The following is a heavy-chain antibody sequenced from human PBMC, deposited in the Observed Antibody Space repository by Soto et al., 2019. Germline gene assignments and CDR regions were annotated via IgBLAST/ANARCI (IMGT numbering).Heavy chain of an antibody. CDR2: IYYSGST. Sequence: SETLSLTCTVSGGYINSRSYYWGWIRQSPGKGLDWIGSIYYSGSTYYNPSLKSRVAMSVDTSKNQFSLKLSSVSAADTAVYYWARERTSVVTQAYFDDWGQGSLVTVSS. J-gene: IGHJ4*02. V-gene: IGHV4-39*02. D-gene: IGHD2-21*02. CDR1: GGYINSRSYY. CDR3: ARERTSVVTQAYFDD.